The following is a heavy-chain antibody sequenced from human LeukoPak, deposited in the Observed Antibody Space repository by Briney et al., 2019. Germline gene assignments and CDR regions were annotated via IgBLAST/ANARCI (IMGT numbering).Heavy chain of an antibody. Sequence: GGSLRLSCAASGFTFSSYGMSWVRQAPGKGLEWVSAISGSGGSTYYADSVKGRFTISRDNSKNKLYLQMNNLNSDDTAVYFCVTEGFIYGYHGLDSWGQGTIVTVSS. V-gene: IGHV3-23*01. CDR2: ISGSGGST. CDR1: GFTFSSYG. J-gene: IGHJ3*02. CDR3: VTEGFIYGYHGLDS. D-gene: IGHD5-18*01.